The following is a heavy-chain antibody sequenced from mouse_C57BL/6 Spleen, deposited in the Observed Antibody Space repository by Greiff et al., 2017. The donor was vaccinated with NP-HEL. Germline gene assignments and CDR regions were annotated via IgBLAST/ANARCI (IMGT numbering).Heavy chain of an antibody. J-gene: IGHJ2*01. D-gene: IGHD1-1*01. CDR2: IDPENGDT. V-gene: IGHV14-4*01. CDR3: TTNYYGSSSYFDY. CDR1: GFNIKDDY. Sequence: VQLQQSGAELVGPGASVKLSCTASGFNIKDDYMHWVKQRPEQGLEWIGWIDPENGDTEYASKFQGKATITADTSSNTAYLQLSSLTSEDTAVYYCTTNYYGSSSYFDYWGQGTTLTVSS.